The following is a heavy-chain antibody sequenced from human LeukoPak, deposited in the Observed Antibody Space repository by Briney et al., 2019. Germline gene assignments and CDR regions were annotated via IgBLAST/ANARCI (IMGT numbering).Heavy chain of an antibody. CDR3: ARDSSPYCGDDCYFDAFDL. CDR1: EFTFGGNW. CDR2: INRDGSKN. V-gene: IGHV3-7*03. Sequence: GGSLRLSCAASEFTFGGNWMTWVRQAPGKGLEWVANINRDGSKNYFVASVKGRFTISRDNAKTFLYLQMNSLRAEDTAVYFCARDSSPYCGDDCYFDAFDLWGQGTMVTVSS. D-gene: IGHD2-21*02. J-gene: IGHJ3*01.